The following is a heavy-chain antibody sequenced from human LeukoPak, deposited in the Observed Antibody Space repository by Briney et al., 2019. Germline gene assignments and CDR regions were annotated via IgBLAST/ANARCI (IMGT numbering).Heavy chain of an antibody. Sequence: SETLSLTCTVSGGSFSSYYWSWIRQPPGKGLEWIGYIYTTATTSYNPSLKSRVTISLDTSKNQFSLQLSSVTAADTVVYYCARERYDFWSFDYWGQGTLVTFSS. CDR1: GGSFSSYY. CDR2: IYTTATT. V-gene: IGHV4-4*09. CDR3: ARERYDFWSFDY. J-gene: IGHJ4*02. D-gene: IGHD3-3*01.